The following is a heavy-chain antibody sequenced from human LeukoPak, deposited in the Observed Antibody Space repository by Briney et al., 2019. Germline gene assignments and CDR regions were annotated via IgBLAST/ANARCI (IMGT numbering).Heavy chain of an antibody. V-gene: IGHV4-59*11. CDR1: GGSISGHY. Sequence: SETLSLTCTVSGGSISGHYWSWIRQPPGKGLEWIGYIYYSGETNYNPSLKSRVTISVDTSKNQFSLKLSSVTAADTAVYYCARVGRDGNNYDYYYYYMDVWGKGTTVTVSS. D-gene: IGHD5-24*01. J-gene: IGHJ6*03. CDR2: IYYSGET. CDR3: ARVGRDGNNYDYYYYYMDV.